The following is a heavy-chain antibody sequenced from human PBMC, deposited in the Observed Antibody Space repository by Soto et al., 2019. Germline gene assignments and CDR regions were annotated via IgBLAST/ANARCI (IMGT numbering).Heavy chain of an antibody. Sequence: SETLSLTCAVYGGSFSGYYWSWIRQPPGKGLEWIGEINHSGSTNYNPSLKSRVTISVDTSKNQFSLKLSSVTAADTAVYYCARGGLRAAFGGVDRGYYYYGMDVWGQGTTVTVSS. CDR1: GGSFSGYY. D-gene: IGHD3-16*01. CDR3: ARGGLRAAFGGVDRGYYYYGMDV. J-gene: IGHJ6*02. V-gene: IGHV4-34*01. CDR2: INHSGST.